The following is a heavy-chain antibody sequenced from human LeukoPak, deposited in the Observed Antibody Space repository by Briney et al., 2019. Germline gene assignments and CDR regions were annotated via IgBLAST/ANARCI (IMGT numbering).Heavy chain of an antibody. CDR1: GFTFSSYA. D-gene: IGHD5-18*01. V-gene: IGHV3-23*01. Sequence: GGSLRLSCVASGFTFSSYAMSWVRQAPGKGLEWVSTISSSGGSTYYADSVKGRFTISRDNSKNTLNLQMNDLRAEDTAVYYCAKGEYSYGYLFDYWGQGTLVTVSS. CDR2: ISSSGGST. CDR3: AKGEYSYGYLFDY. J-gene: IGHJ4*02.